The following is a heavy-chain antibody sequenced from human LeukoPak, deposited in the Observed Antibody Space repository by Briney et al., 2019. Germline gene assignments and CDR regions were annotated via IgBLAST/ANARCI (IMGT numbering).Heavy chain of an antibody. CDR3: ARQTSSGWYGTYYFDY. D-gene: IGHD6-19*01. CDR1: GGSISSSSYY. J-gene: IGHJ4*02. CDR2: IYYSGST. Sequence: ASETLSLTCTVSGGSISSSSYYWGWIRQPTGKGLEWIGSIYYSGSTYYNPSLKSRVTISVDTSKNQFSLKLSSVTAADTAVYYCARQTSSGWYGTYYFDYWGQGTLVTVSS. V-gene: IGHV4-39*01.